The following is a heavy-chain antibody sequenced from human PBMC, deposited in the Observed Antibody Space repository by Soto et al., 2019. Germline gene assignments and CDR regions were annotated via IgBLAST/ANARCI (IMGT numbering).Heavy chain of an antibody. CDR1: GFIFSSYG. CDR3: AKYAGYGEHGDWLDP. Sequence: QVQLVESGGGVVQPGRSLRLSCAASGFIFSSYGMHWVRQAPGKGLEWVAVISYHGINTYYADSVKGRLTISRDNSKNTLYLQMNSLRPEDTAVYYCAKYAGYGEHGDWLDPWGQGTLVTVSS. V-gene: IGHV3-30*18. CDR2: ISYHGINT. D-gene: IGHD4-17*01. J-gene: IGHJ5*02.